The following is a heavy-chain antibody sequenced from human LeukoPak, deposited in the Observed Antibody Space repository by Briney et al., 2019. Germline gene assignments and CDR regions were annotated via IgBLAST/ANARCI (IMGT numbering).Heavy chain of an antibody. Sequence: ASVKVFCKASGYTFTIYGISWVRQAPGQGLEWMGWISAYNGNTNYAQKLQGRVTMTTDTPTSTAYMELRSLRSDDTAVYYCVANAGSEILWDYWGQGTLVTVSS. CDR1: GYTFTIYG. J-gene: IGHJ4*02. V-gene: IGHV1-18*01. CDR3: VANAGSEILWDY. D-gene: IGHD3-16*01. CDR2: ISAYNGNT.